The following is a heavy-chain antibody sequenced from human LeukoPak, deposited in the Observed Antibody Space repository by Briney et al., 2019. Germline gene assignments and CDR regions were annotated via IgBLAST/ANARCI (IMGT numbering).Heavy chain of an antibody. J-gene: IGHJ4*02. CDR3: AREGLGYDSSGYLGY. CDR2: IYHSGST. D-gene: IGHD3-22*01. CDR1: GYSISSGYY. Sequence: SETLSLTCTVSGYSISSGYYWGWIRQPPGKGLEWIGSIYHSGSTYYNPSLKSRVNISVDTYKNQFSLNLSSVTAADTAVYYCAREGLGYDSSGYLGYWGQGTLVTVSS. V-gene: IGHV4-38-2*02.